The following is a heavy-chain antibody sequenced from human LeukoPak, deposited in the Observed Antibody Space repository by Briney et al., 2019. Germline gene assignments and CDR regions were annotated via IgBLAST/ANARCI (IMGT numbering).Heavy chain of an antibody. Sequence: SETLSLTCTVSGGSISSSSYYWGWIRQPPGKGLEWIGSIYYSGSTYYNPSLKSRVTISVDTSKNQFSLKLSSVTAADTAEYYCARHVRRRQVDYWGQGTLVTVSS. J-gene: IGHJ4*02. CDR2: IYYSGST. V-gene: IGHV4-39*01. D-gene: IGHD2/OR15-2a*01. CDR1: GGSISSSSYY. CDR3: ARHVRRRQVDY.